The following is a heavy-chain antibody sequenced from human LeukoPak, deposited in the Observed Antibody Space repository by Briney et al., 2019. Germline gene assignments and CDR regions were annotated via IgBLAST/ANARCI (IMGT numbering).Heavy chain of an antibody. V-gene: IGHV3-23*01. CDR3: AKDPGYSSGWYYFDY. D-gene: IGHD6-19*01. J-gene: IGHJ4*02. CDR2: ISGSGGST. Sequence: GGSLRLSCAASGFTFSSYWMSWVRQAPGKGLEWVSAISGSGGSTYYADSVKGRFTISRDNSKNTLYLQMNSLRAEDTAVYYCAKDPGYSSGWYYFDYWGQGTLVTVSS. CDR1: GFTFSSYW.